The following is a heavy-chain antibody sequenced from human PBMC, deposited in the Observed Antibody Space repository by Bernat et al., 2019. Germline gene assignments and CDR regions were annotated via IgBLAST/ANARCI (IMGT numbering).Heavy chain of an antibody. V-gene: IGHV3-23*04. Sequence: EVHLVESGGGLVQPGGSLRLSCAASGFTFNNYAMSWVRQAPGKGLEWVSGISSSGGRAYYADSVKGRFTISRDSSKNTLYLQMNSLRAEDTAVYYCAKGEGGSSGWYDYWGQGTLVTVSS. J-gene: IGHJ4*02. D-gene: IGHD6-19*01. CDR3: AKGEGGSSGWYDY. CDR1: GFTFNNYA. CDR2: ISSSGGRA.